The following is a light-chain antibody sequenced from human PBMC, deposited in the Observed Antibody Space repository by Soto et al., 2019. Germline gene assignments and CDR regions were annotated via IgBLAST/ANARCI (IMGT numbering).Light chain of an antibody. CDR1: STDVGGYNY. CDR2: EVT. V-gene: IGLV2-14*01. Sequence: QSALTQPASVSGSPGQSITISCTGSSTDVGGYNYVSWYQQYPGKAPKLMIYEVTNRPSGVSNRFSGSKSGNTASLTISGLQGDDEADYYCSSYTGTSTVVFGGGTKLTVL. CDR3: SSYTGTSTVV. J-gene: IGLJ2*01.